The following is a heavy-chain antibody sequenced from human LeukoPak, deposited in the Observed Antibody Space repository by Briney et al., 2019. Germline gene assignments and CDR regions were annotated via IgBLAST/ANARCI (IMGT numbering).Heavy chain of an antibody. J-gene: IGHJ4*02. CDR1: GDSVRSGGDY. V-gene: IGHV4-30-2*01. Sequence: MSSETLSLTCTVSGDSVRSGGDYWRWIRQAPGRGLEWIGYIYDGGSTYYNPSLKSRVTISVDKSKNQFYLNLSSVTAADTAVYYCARHSGRYSSSWYEVHSFDYWGQGTLVTVSS. D-gene: IGHD6-13*01. CDR2: IYDGGST. CDR3: ARHSGRYSSSWYEVHSFDY.